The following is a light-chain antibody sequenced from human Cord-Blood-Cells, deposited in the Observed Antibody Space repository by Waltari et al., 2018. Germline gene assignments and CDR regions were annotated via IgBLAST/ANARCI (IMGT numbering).Light chain of an antibody. V-gene: IGLV2-23*01. CDR1: SSDVGSYNL. CDR2: EGR. J-gene: IGLJ3*02. Sequence: QSALTQPASVSGSPGQSITISCTGTSSDVGSYNLVSWYQQHPGKAPKLMIYEGRKRPTGFSNRFSGSKSGNTSSLTLSGLQAEDEADYYCCSYAGSSTWVFGGGTKLTVL. CDR3: CSYAGSSTWV.